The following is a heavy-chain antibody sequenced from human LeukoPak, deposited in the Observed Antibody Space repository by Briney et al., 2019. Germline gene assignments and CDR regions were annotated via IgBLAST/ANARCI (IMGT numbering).Heavy chain of an antibody. J-gene: IGHJ4*02. D-gene: IGHD6-19*01. CDR3: ARDHSSGWYSDY. Sequence: PGGSLRLSCAASGFSFSIYSMNWVRQAPGKGLEWVSSISSSSSYIYYADSVKGRFTISRDNAKNSLYLQMNSLRAEDTAVYYCARDHSSGWYSDYWGQGTLVTVSS. V-gene: IGHV3-21*01. CDR2: ISSSSSYI. CDR1: GFSFSIYS.